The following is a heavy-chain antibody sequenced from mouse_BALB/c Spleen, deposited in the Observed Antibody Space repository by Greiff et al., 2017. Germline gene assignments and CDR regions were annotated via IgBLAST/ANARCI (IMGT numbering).Heavy chain of an antibody. CDR1: GFNIKDYY. CDR2: IDPENGNT. D-gene: IGHD1-1*01. J-gene: IGHJ3*01. V-gene: IGHV14-1*02. Sequence: EVQRVESGAELVRPGALVKLSCKASGFNIKDYYMHWVKQRPEQGLEWIGWIDPENGNTIYDPKFQGKASITADTSYNTAYLQLSSLTSEDTAVYYCASDYGSSYVSYWGQGTLVTVSA. CDR3: ASDYGSSYVSY.